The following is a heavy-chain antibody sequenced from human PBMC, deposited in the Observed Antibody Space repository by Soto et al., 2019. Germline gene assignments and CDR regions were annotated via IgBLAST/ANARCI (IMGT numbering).Heavy chain of an antibody. J-gene: IGHJ6*02. CDR1: GFTFSSYE. CDR2: ISSSGSTI. V-gene: IGHV3-48*03. D-gene: IGHD6-6*01. CDR3: ARAPRLTIAARPDYYYGMDV. Sequence: GGSLRLSCAASGFTFSSYEMNWVRQAPGKGLEWVSYISSSGSTIYYADSVKGRFTISRDNAKNSLYLQMNSLRAEDTAVYYCARAPRLTIAARPDYYYGMDVWGQGTTVTVSS.